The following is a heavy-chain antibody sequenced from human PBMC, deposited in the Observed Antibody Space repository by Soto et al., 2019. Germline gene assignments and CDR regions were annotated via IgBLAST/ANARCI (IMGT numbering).Heavy chain of an antibody. D-gene: IGHD3-3*01. J-gene: IGHJ5*02. CDR2: IIPMYDAT. CDR1: GGTLRNYG. V-gene: IGHV1-69*13. CDR3: AREVEWLIKDMNWVDP. Sequence: GASVKVSCKASGGTLRNYGIMWVRQAPGQGLEWMGGIIPMYDATNYAQKFQDRVTITADESTSTVYMELRSLKFEDTAVYYCAREVEWLIKDMNWVDPWGQGTQVTVSS.